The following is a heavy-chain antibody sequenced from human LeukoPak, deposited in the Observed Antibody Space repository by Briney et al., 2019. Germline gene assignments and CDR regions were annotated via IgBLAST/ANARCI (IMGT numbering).Heavy chain of an antibody. CDR2: IHYSEST. CDR1: GGSISSYY. Sequence: PSETLSLTCTVSGGSISSYYWSWIWQPPGKGLEWIGYIHYSESTKYNPSLKSRVTMSVDTSKNQFSLKLSSVTAADTAVYYCASRSGSFSDALDIWGQGTLVTVSS. D-gene: IGHD3-10*01. J-gene: IGHJ3*02. V-gene: IGHV4-59*08. CDR3: ASRSGSFSDALDI.